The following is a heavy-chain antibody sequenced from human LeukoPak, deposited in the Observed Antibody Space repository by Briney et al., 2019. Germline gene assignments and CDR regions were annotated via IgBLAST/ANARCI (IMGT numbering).Heavy chain of an antibody. CDR1: GYTFTSYD. CDR3: ARSYGSALLWFGEPFGY. Sequence: GASVKVSCKASGYTFTSYDINWVRQATGQGLEWMGWMNPNSGNTGYAQKFQGRVTMTRNTSISTAYMELSSLRSEDTAVYDCARSYGSALLWFGEPFGYWGQGTLVTVSS. J-gene: IGHJ4*02. D-gene: IGHD3-10*01. V-gene: IGHV1-8*01. CDR2: MNPNSGNT.